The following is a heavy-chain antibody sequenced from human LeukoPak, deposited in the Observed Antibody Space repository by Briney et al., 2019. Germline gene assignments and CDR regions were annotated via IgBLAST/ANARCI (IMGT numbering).Heavy chain of an antibody. CDR3: TRGLGEHGGVSDR. J-gene: IGHJ5*02. CDR2: IKHDGSEQ. V-gene: IGHV3-7*01. Sequence: GGSLRLSCAASGFIFTSNRMNWVRQAPGKGLEWVANIKHDGSEQIYVDSVKGRFTISRDNAKDSVYLQMNSLRAEDTAVYYCTRGLGEHGGVSDRWGQGTLVIVS. D-gene: IGHD3-16*01. CDR1: GFIFTSNR.